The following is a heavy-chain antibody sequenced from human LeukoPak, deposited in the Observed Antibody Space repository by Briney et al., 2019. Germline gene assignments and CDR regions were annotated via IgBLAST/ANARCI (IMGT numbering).Heavy chain of an antibody. V-gene: IGHV3-30*02. CDR3: AKDRGEYSSSSGAFDI. D-gene: IGHD6-6*01. CDR1: GFTFSSCG. CDR2: IRYDGSNK. J-gene: IGHJ3*02. Sequence: GGSLRLSCAASGFTFSSCGMHWVRQAPGKGLEWVAFIRYDGSNKYYADSVKGRFTISRDNSKNTLYLQMNSLRAEDTAAYYCAKDRGEYSSSSGAFDIWGQGTMVTVSS.